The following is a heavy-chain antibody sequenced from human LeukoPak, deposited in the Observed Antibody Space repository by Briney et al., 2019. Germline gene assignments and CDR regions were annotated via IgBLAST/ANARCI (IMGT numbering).Heavy chain of an antibody. CDR2: TYYRSKWSN. V-gene: IGHV6-1*01. D-gene: IGHD4-23*01. J-gene: IGHJ2*01. CDR1: GDSVSSNSAA. CDR3: ARGIGGHHFVDFDL. Sequence: SQTLSLTCAISGDSVSSNSAAWNWIRQSPSRGLEWLGRTYYRSKWSNDYAVSVQGRISINPDTAKNQFSLQLNPVTPEDTAVYYCARGIGGHHFVDFDLWGRGTLVTVSS.